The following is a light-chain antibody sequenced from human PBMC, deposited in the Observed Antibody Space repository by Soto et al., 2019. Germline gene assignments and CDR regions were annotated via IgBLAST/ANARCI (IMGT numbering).Light chain of an antibody. CDR2: EVS. CDR1: SSDIGASNY. CDR3: TSYTSYTTWV. V-gene: IGLV2-14*01. Sequence: QSALTQPASVSGSPGQSITVSCTGTSSDIGASNYVSWYQQHPGKAPKLIISEVSNRPSGVSNRFSGSKSGSTASLTISGLQAEDEADYYCTSYTSYTTWVVGGGTKLTVL. J-gene: IGLJ3*02.